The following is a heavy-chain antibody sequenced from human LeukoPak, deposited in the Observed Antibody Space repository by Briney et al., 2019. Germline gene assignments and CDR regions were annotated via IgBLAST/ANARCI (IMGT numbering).Heavy chain of an antibody. CDR1: GFTFSSYG. CDR2: IRYDGSNK. V-gene: IGHV3-30*02. CDR3: AKDISVRGADPFDY. Sequence: GGSLRLSCAASGFTFSSYGMHWVRQAPGKGLEWVAFIRYDGSNKYYADSVKGRSTISRDNAKNSLYLQMNSLRAEDTALYYCAKDISVRGADPFDYWGQGTLVTVSS. D-gene: IGHD3-10*01. J-gene: IGHJ4*02.